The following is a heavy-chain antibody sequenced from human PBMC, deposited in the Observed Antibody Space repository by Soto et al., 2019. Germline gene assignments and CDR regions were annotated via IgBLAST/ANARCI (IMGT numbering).Heavy chain of an antibody. J-gene: IGHJ4*02. V-gene: IGHV3-23*01. Sequence: QPGGSLRLSCAASGFTFSSYAMSWVRQAPGKGLEWVSATINSGGSTYYADSVRGRFTISRDNSKNTLYLQMNSLRAEDTAVYYCAKDKMEQWLVGGYFDYWGQGALVTVSS. CDR3: AKDKMEQWLVGGYFDY. CDR2: TINSGGST. D-gene: IGHD6-19*01. CDR1: GFTFSSYA.